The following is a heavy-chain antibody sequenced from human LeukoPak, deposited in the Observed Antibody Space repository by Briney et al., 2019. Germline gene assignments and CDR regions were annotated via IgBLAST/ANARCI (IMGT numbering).Heavy chain of an antibody. Sequence: SQTLSLTCTVSGGSISSGDYYWGWIRQPPGKGLEWIGYIYYSVSTYYNPSLKSRVTISVDTSKNQFSLKLSSVTAADTAVYYCGRNLWAFGEFAMDVWGKGTTVTVSS. CDR1: GGSISSGDYY. CDR3: GRNLWAFGEFAMDV. V-gene: IGHV4-30-4*01. J-gene: IGHJ6*04. CDR2: IYYSVST. D-gene: IGHD3-10*01.